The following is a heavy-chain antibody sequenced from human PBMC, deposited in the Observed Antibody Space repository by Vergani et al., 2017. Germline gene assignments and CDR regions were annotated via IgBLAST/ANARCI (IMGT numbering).Heavy chain of an antibody. CDR3: ARAGSMAGNVGWFDP. J-gene: IGHJ5*02. CDR2: IYSDGTT. D-gene: IGHD6-19*01. Sequence: VQLVESGGGLVKPGGSLRLSCAASGFTFSDYYMSWVRQAPGKGLEWVSVIYSDGTTYYADSVNGRFTISRDNSDNMVYLQMSSLSAEDKAGYYGARAGSMAGNVGWFDPWGQGTLVTVSS. V-gene: IGHV3-66*01. CDR1: GFTFSDYY.